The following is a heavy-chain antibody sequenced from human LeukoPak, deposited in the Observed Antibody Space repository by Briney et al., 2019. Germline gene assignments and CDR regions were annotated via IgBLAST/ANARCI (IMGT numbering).Heavy chain of an antibody. CDR2: IIPIFGTA. D-gene: IGHD2-21*02. V-gene: IGHV1-69*05. J-gene: IGHJ4*02. CDR1: GGTFSSYA. CDR3: ARAYCGGDCYPPLYDY. Sequence: SVKVSCKASGGTFSSYAISWVRQAPGQGLEWMGGIIPIFGTANYAQKFQGRVTITTDESMSTAYMELSSLRSEDTAVYYCARAYCGGDCYPPLYDYWGQGTLVTVSS.